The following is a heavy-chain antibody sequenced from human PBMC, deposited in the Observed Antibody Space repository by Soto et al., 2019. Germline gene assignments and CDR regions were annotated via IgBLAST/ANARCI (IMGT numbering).Heavy chain of an antibody. D-gene: IGHD5-12*01. J-gene: IGHJ4*02. CDR2: IDPKSGGT. V-gene: IGHV1-2*02. Sequence: QLVQSGAEVKTPGASVRVSCKTSGPTFIAYYIHWVRQAPGQGLEWMGWIDPKSGGTTYEQKFLGRVTMTRDTSLNTAYMDLNRLTSDDTALYYCARVSVDVPEWGQGTLITVSS. CDR3: ARVSVDVPE. CDR1: GPTFIAYY.